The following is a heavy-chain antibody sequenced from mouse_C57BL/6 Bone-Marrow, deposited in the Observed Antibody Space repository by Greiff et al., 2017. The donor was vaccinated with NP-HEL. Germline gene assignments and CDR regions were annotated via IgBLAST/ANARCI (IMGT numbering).Heavy chain of an antibody. D-gene: IGHD1-1*01. Sequence: VQLQQSGAELVKPGASVKISCKASGYAFSSYWMNWVKQRPGKGLEWIGQIYPGDGDTNYIGKFKGKATLTADKSSSTANMQLSNLTSEDSTIYFSARYYGSSYYFDYWGQGTTLTISS. V-gene: IGHV1-80*01. CDR3: ARYYGSSYYFDY. CDR1: GYAFSSYW. CDR2: IYPGDGDT. J-gene: IGHJ2*01.